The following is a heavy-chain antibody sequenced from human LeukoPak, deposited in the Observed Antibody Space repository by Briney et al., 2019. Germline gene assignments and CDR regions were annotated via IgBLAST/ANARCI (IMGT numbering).Heavy chain of an antibody. CDR2: ISTSSIYI. J-gene: IGHJ3*02. D-gene: IGHD4-23*01. V-gene: IGHV3-21*01. CDR1: GFTFSSYS. CDR3: ARGQDTVITSRDAFDI. Sequence: GGSLRLSCAASGFTFSSYSMNWVRQAPGKGLEWVSSISTSSIYIYYADSVKGRFTISRDNAKKSLYLQMNSLRAEDTAVYYCARGQDTVITSRDAFDIWGQGTMVTVSS.